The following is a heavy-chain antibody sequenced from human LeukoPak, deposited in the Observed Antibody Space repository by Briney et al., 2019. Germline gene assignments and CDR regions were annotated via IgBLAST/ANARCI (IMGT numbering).Heavy chain of an antibody. J-gene: IGHJ5*02. CDR1: GYTFTSYG. V-gene: IGHV1-18*01. D-gene: IGHD3-10*01. CDR3: ARIPMVRGVKGWFDP. Sequence: ASVKVSCKASGYTFTSYGISWVRQAPGQGLEWMAWISAYNGNTNYAQKLQGRVTMTTDTSTSTAYMELRSLRSDDTAVYYCARIPMVRGVKGWFDPWGQGTLVTVSS. CDR2: ISAYNGNT.